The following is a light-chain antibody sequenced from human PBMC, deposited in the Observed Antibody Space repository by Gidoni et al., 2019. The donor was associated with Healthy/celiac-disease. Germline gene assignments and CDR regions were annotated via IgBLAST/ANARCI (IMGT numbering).Light chain of an antibody. CDR3: QVWDSSSDHRGVV. CDR1: NIGRKS. V-gene: IGLV3-21*04. J-gene: IGLJ2*01. CDR2: YDS. Sequence: SYVLTQPPSVSVAPGKTARITCGGNNIGRKSVHWYQQKPGQAPVLVIYYDSDRPSGIPERFSGSNSGNTATLTISRVEAGDEADYYCQVWDSSSDHRGVVFGGGTKLTVL.